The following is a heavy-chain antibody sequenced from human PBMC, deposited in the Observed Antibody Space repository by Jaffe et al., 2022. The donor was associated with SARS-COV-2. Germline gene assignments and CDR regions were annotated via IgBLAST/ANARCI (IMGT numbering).Heavy chain of an antibody. V-gene: IGHV3-23*01. CDR2: ISGSGGST. CDR3: AKEGGTGSSGWYYWFDP. Sequence: EVQLLESGGGLVQPGGSLRLSCAASGFTFSSYAMSWVRQAPGKGLEWVSAISGSGGSTYYADSVKGRFTISRDNSKNTLYLQMNSLRAEDTAVYYCAKEGGTGSSGWYYWFDPWGQGTLVTVSS. D-gene: IGHD6-19*01. J-gene: IGHJ5*02. CDR1: GFTFSSYA.